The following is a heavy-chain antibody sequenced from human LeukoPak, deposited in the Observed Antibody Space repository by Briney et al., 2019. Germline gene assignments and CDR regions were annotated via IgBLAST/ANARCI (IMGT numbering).Heavy chain of an antibody. CDR3: ASWGRTVAAPNPFDY. Sequence: SETLSLTCAVYGGSFNGYYWSWIRQPPRKGLEWIGEINHSGSTNYNPSLKSRVTISVDTSKNQFSLKQSSVTAADTAVYYCASWGRTVAAPNPFDYWGQGTLVTVSS. J-gene: IGHJ4*02. V-gene: IGHV4-34*01. CDR1: GGSFNGYY. D-gene: IGHD6-19*01. CDR2: INHSGST.